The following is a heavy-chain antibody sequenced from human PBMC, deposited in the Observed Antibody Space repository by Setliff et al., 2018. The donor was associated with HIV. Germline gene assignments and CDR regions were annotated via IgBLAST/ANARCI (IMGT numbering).Heavy chain of an antibody. CDR1: GYTFSNYV. Sequence: ASVKVSCKASGYTFSNYVMQWVRQAPGQRLEWMGWINAGNGDTKYSQKFQGRVTITRNTSISTAYMELSSLRSEDTAVYYCARGVFLSGSGWYIVYYFDYWGQGTLVTVSS. CDR3: ARGVFLSGSGWYIVYYFDY. CDR2: INAGNGDT. D-gene: IGHD6-19*01. J-gene: IGHJ4*02. V-gene: IGHV1-3*01.